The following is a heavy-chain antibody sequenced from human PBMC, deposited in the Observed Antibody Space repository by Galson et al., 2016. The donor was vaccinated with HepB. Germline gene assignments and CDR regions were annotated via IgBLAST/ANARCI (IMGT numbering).Heavy chain of an antibody. D-gene: IGHD3-10*01. CDR2: ISSSTSTI. CDR3: ARDRFTIVASGPPLDD. V-gene: IGHV3-48*02. J-gene: IGHJ4*02. Sequence: SLRLSCAASGFTFSAFSMSWVRQAPGKGLEWVSHISSSTSTIYYADSVKGRFTISRDYAKNSLYLQMNSLRDEDTAMYYCARDRFTIVASGPPLDDWGQGTLVTVSS. CDR1: GFTFSAFS.